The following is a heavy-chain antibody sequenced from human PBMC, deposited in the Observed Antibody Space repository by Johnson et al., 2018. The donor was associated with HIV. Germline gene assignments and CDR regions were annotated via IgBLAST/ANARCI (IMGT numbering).Heavy chain of an antibody. D-gene: IGHD2-15*01. CDR2: ISGSGGST. V-gene: IGHV3-23*04. J-gene: IGHJ3*02. Sequence: VQLVESGGGLVQPGRSLKLSCAASGFTFEDHDMSWVRQVPGKGLEWVSAISGSGGSTYYADSVKGRFTISRDNAKNSLYLQMNSLRAEDTAVYYCARAYPYCSGGSCYTAQPNDAFDNWGQGTMVTVSS. CDR3: ARAYPYCSGGSCYTAQPNDAFDN. CDR1: GFTFEDHD.